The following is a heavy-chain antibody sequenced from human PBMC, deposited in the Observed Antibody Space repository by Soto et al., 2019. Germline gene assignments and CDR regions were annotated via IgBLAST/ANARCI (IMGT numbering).Heavy chain of an antibody. CDR3: ARHIVVGGGYGMDV. CDR2: IYHSGST. J-gene: IGHJ6*02. D-gene: IGHD2-21*01. CDR1: GGSIISDYW. Sequence: QVQLQESGPGLEKPSGTLSLTCTVSGGSIISDYWWNWVHQPAGKGLEWIGEIYHSGSTNYNPSLKSRVTMSVDKSKNQFSLKLTSVTAADTAVYYCARHIVVGGGYGMDVWGQGTTVTVS. V-gene: IGHV4-4*02.